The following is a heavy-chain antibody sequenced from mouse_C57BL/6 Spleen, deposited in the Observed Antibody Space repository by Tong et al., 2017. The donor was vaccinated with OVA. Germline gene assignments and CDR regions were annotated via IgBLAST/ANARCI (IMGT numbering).Heavy chain of an antibody. CDR3: ARHGGLRFGYAMDY. V-gene: IGHV2-6-1*01. CDR2: IWSDGST. D-gene: IGHD2-2*01. J-gene: IGHJ4*01. Sequence: VQLQESGPGLVAPSQSLSITCTVSGFSLTSYGVHWVRQPPGKGLEWLVVIWSDGSTTYNSALKSRLSISKDNSKSQVFLKMNSLQTDDTAMYYCARHGGLRFGYAMDYWGQGTSVTVSS. CDR1: GFSLTSYG.